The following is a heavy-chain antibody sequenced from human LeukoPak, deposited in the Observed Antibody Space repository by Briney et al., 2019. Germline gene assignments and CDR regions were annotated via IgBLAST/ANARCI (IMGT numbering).Heavy chain of an antibody. CDR3: AGSLGPLTEY. CDR2: INSGGSGT. J-gene: IGHJ4*02. D-gene: IGHD7-27*01. CDR1: GFNFASNW. Sequence: GGSLRLSCAASGFNFASNWMHWVRQTPGKGLMWVSRINSGGSGTSYADSVEGRFTISRDNAKNTLYLQMNRLRVEDTAVYYCAGSLGPLTEYWGQGTLVTVSS. V-gene: IGHV3-74*01.